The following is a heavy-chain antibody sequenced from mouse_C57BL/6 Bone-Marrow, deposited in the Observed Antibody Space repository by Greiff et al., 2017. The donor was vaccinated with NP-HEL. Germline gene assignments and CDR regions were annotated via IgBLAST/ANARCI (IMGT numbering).Heavy chain of an antibody. CDR2: ISYDGSN. D-gene: IGHD2-10*01. CDR3: ARVTYYGVVDY. V-gene: IGHV3-6*01. CDR1: GYSITSGYY. J-gene: IGHJ4*01. Sequence: DVQLVESGPGLVQPSQSLSLTCSVTGYSITSGYYWNWIRQFPGNKLEWMGYISYDGSNNYNPSLKNRISITRDTSKNQFFLKLNSVTTEDTATYYCARVTYYGVVDYWGQGTSVTVAS.